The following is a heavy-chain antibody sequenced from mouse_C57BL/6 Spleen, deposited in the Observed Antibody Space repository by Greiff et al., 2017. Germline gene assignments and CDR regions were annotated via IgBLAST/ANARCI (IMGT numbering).Heavy chain of an antibody. V-gene: IGHV1-62-2*01. Sequence: VQLQQSGAELVKPGASVKLSCKASGYTFTEYTIHWVKQRSGQGLGWIGWFYPGSGSIKYNEKFKDKATLTADKSSSTVYMELSRVTSEDSAVYFCARHESYYGSSPYAMDYWGQGTSVTVSS. D-gene: IGHD1-1*01. J-gene: IGHJ4*01. CDR1: GYTFTEYT. CDR2: FYPGSGSI. CDR3: ARHESYYGSSPYAMDY.